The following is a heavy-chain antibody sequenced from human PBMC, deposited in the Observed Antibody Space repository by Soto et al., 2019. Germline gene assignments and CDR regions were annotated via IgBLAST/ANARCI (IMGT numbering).Heavy chain of an antibody. V-gene: IGHV4-39*01. CDR3: ARRLHLGELSFDY. CDR1: CGSISSSSYY. J-gene: IGHJ4*02. CDR2: IYYSGST. Sequence: SETLCLTCTVSCGSISSSSYYWGWIRQPPGKGLEWIGSIYYSGSTYYNPSLKSRVTISVDTSKNQFSLKLSSVTAADTAVYYCARRLHLGELSFDYWGQGTLVTVSS. D-gene: IGHD3-16*02.